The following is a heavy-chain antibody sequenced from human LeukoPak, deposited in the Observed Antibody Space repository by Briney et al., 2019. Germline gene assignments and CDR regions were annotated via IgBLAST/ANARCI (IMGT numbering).Heavy chain of an antibody. CDR1: GGTFSSYA. CDR2: IIPIFGTA. V-gene: IGHV1-69*05. D-gene: IGHD3-3*01. CDR3: ARGTYYDFWSGYWPLLY. J-gene: IGHJ4*02. Sequence: GASVKVSCKASGGTFSSYAISWVRQAPGQGLEWMGGIIPIFGTANYAQKFQGRVTITTDESTSTAYMELSSLRSEDTAVYYCARGTYYDFWSGYWPLLYWGQGTLVTVSS.